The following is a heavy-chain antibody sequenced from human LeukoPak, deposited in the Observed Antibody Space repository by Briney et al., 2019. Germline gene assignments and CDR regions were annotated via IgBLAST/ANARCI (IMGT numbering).Heavy chain of an antibody. Sequence: SETLSLTCAVYGGSFSGYYWSWIRQPPGKGLERIGEINHSGSTNYNPSLKSRVTISVDTSKNQFSLKLSSVTAADTAVYYCARGVIVVVSLNWFDPWGQGTLVTVSS. CDR3: ARGVIVVVSLNWFDP. D-gene: IGHD3-22*01. J-gene: IGHJ5*02. CDR2: INHSGST. V-gene: IGHV4-34*01. CDR1: GGSFSGYY.